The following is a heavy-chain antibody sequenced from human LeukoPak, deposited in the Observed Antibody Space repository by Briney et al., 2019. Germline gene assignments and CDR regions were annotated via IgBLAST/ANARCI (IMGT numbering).Heavy chain of an antibody. CDR2: IKQDDSEK. CDR3: AREWGPGSPFDY. CDR1: GFTFSSYS. V-gene: IGHV3-7*01. Sequence: GGSLRLSCAASGFTFSSYSMNWVRQAPGKGLEWVANIKQDDSEKYYVDSVKGRFTISRDNAKNLLYLQMNSLRADDTAVYYCAREWGPGSPFDYWGQGTLVTVSS. J-gene: IGHJ4*02. D-gene: IGHD1-26*01.